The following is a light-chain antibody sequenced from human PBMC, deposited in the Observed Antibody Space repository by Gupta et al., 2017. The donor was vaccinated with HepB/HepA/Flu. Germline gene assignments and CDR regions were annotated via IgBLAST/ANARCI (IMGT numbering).Light chain of an antibody. V-gene: IGKV1-33*01. J-gene: IGKJ5*01. CDR1: QDISNY. CDR3: QQYDNFPSIT. CDR2: DAS. Sequence: DIQMTQSPSSLSASVGDRVSITCQASQDISNYLNWYQQKPGKAPKLLIYDASNWGTGVPSRFSGSGSGTDVTFTISSLQPEDIAAYYCQQYDNFPSITFGQGTRLEIK.